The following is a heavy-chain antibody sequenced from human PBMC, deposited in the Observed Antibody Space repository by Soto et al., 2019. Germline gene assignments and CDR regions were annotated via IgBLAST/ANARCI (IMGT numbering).Heavy chain of an antibody. D-gene: IGHD3-10*01. J-gene: IGHJ5*02. CDR2: IYYSGST. CDR1: GGSISSSSYY. V-gene: IGHV4-39*01. Sequence: SETLSLTCTVSGGSISSSSYYWGWIRQPPGKGLEWIGSIYYSGSTYYNPSLKSRVTISVDTSKNQFSLKLSSVTAADTAVYYCARHFEIPPKLLWFGELLNWFDPWGQGTLVTVSS. CDR3: ARHFEIPPKLLWFGELLNWFDP.